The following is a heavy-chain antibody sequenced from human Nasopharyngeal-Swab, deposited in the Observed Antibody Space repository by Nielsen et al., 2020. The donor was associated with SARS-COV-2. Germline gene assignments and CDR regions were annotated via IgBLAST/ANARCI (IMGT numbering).Heavy chain of an antibody. CDR1: GGSISSYY. CDR3: ARGGGSSGWYVAFDI. D-gene: IGHD6-19*01. CDR2: IYYSGSI. J-gene: IGHJ3*02. Sequence: SETLSLTCTVSGGSISSYYWSWIRQPPGKGLEWIGYIYYSGSINYNPSLKSRVTISVDTSKNQFSLKLSSVTAADTAVYYCARGGGSSGWYVAFDIWGQGTMVTVSS. V-gene: IGHV4-59*01.